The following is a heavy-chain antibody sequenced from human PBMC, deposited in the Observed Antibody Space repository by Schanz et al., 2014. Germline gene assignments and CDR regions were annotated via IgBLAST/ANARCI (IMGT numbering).Heavy chain of an antibody. CDR1: GYTFPNYG. D-gene: IGHD3-22*01. Sequence: QVQLVQSGSELKKPGASVKVSCKASGYTFPNYGINWVRQAPGQGLEWMGWINTNSGESKYAQDVAGRVVISFDTSVSTSLFCARDEITYIHDSNAGWIYKYYGMDVWGQGTKVTVSS. CDR2: INTNSGES. CDR3: WIYKYYGMDV. V-gene: IGHV7-4-1*01. J-gene: IGHJ6*02.